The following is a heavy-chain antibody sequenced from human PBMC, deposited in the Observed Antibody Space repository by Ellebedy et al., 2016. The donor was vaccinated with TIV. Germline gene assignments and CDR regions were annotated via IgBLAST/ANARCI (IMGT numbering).Heavy chain of an antibody. V-gene: IGHV3-30*03. Sequence: PGGSLRLSCAASGFTFSSYGMHWVRQAPGKGLEWVAVISYDGSNKYYADSVKGRFTISRDNSKNTLYLQMNSLRAEDTAEYYCTRSYCGGDCYTEFDYWGQGTLVTVSS. J-gene: IGHJ4*02. D-gene: IGHD2-21*02. CDR2: ISYDGSNK. CDR3: TRSYCGGDCYTEFDY. CDR1: GFTFSSYG.